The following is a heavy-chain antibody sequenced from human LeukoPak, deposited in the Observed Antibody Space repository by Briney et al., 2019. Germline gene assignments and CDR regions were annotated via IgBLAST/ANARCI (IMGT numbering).Heavy chain of an antibody. J-gene: IGHJ4*02. V-gene: IGHV4-59*02. CDR1: GGSVSSDY. D-gene: IGHD6-19*01. CDR2: IYYPTTT. CDR3: ATGHSSGWFDY. Sequence: SETLSLTCTVSGGSVSSDYWSWIRQSPGTGLEWIGYIYYPTTTNYNPSLKSRVTMSLDTSENHFSLDLTSVTGADTAVYFCATGHSSGWFDYWGQGTLVTVSS.